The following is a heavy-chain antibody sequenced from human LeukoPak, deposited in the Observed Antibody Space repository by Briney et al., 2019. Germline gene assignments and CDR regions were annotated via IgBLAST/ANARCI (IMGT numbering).Heavy chain of an antibody. D-gene: IGHD6-19*01. Sequence: GGSLRLSCAASGFTFSSYAMHWVRQAPGKGLEWVAFIRYDGSNKYYADSVKGRFTISRDNSKNTLYLQMNSLRAEDTAVYYXXXXXAVAHRVWFDPWGQGTLVTVSS. CDR3: XXXXAVAHRVWFDP. J-gene: IGHJ5*02. CDR1: GFTFSSYA. CDR2: IRYDGSNK. V-gene: IGHV3-30*02.